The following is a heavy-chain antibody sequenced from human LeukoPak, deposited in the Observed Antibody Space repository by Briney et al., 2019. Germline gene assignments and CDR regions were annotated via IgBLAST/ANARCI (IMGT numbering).Heavy chain of an antibody. V-gene: IGHV3-7*03. Sequence: GGSLRLSCAASGFTFSSYWMSWVRQAPGKGLEWVANIKQDGSEKYYVDSVKGRFTISRDNAKNLLYLQMNSLRAEDTAFYYCAKSHSVAQRGYFDFWGQGTLVTVSS. D-gene: IGHD3-10*01. CDR2: IKQDGSEK. CDR1: GFTFSSYW. J-gene: IGHJ4*02. CDR3: AKSHSVAQRGYFDF.